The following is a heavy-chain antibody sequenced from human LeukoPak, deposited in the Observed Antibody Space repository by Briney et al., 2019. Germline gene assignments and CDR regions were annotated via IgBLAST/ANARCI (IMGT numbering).Heavy chain of an antibody. CDR1: GAYFTNYY. D-gene: IGHD3-3*01. CDR3: ARGAFYDFWSGYYKKYYFDY. V-gene: IGHV4-59*12. J-gene: IGHJ4*02. Sequence: PSETLSLTCTVSGAYFTNYYWSFIRQPPGKGLEWIGFSSYNGNTNYNPSLKSRVTISVDTSKNQFSLKLSSVTAADTAVYYCARGAFYDFWSGYYKKYYFDYWAQGTLVTVSS. CDR2: SSYNGNT.